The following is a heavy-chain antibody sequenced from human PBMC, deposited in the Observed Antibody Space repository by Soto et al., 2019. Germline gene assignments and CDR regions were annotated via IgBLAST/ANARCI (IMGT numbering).Heavy chain of an antibody. D-gene: IGHD3-22*01. CDR2: ISGSGASI. J-gene: IGHJ6*03. V-gene: IGHV3-23*01. CDR1: FTFSSYA. CDR3: AKGPKIKGSGFEVFVL. Sequence: GGSLRLSCAASFTFSSYAMSWVRQAPGRGLEWLSGISGSGASIFYADSVRGRFTISRDNSENTLYLQMNTLRAEDTAVYYCAKGPKIKGSGFEVFVLGGKG.